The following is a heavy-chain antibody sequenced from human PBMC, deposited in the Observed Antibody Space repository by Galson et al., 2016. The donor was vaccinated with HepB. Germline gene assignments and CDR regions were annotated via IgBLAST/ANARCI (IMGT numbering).Heavy chain of an antibody. CDR1: GSTFSSYG. D-gene: IGHD5-18*01. CDR3: AREVGYSYVGTINWFDP. V-gene: IGHV3-33*01. CDR2: IWYDGSNK. Sequence: SLRLSCAASGSTFSSYGMHWVRQAPGKGLEWVAVIWYDGSNKNYADSVKGRFTISRDNSKNTVYLQMNSLRAEDTAVYYCAREVGYSYVGTINWFDPWGQGTLVTVSS. J-gene: IGHJ5*02.